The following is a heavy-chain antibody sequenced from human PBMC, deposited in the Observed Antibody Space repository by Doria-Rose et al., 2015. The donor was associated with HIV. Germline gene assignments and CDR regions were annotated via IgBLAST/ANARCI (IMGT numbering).Heavy chain of an antibody. CDR3: ARIKSSRWYHKYYFDF. V-gene: IGHV2-26*01. Sequence: QITLKESGPVLVKPTETLTLTCTVSGVSLSSPGMGVSWIRQPPAKALEWLANIFSDDDRSYKTYLKSRLTISRGTSKSQVVLTMTDMDPVDTATYYCARIKSSRWYHKYYFDFWGQGTLVIVSA. CDR1: GVSLSSPGMG. CDR2: IFSDDDR. D-gene: IGHD6-13*01. J-gene: IGHJ4*02.